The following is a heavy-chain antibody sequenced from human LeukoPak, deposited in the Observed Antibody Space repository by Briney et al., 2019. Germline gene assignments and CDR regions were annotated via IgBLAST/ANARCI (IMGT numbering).Heavy chain of an antibody. CDR2: INPNSGGT. V-gene: IGHV1-2*02. J-gene: IGHJ4*02. Sequence: ASVKVSCKASGYTFTGYYMHWVRQAPGQGLAWMGWINPNSGGTNYAQKFQGRVTMTRDTSISTAYMELSRLRSDDTAVYYCAREVAVAGTGFDYWGQGTLVTVSS. D-gene: IGHD6-19*01. CDR1: GYTFTGYY. CDR3: AREVAVAGTGFDY.